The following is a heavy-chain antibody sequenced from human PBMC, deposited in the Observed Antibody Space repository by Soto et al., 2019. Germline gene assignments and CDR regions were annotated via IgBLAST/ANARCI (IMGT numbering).Heavy chain of an antibody. CDR1: GFSLNTRAVG. D-gene: IGHD1-26*01. CDR2: ISWYDDK. V-gene: IGHV2-5*01. J-gene: IGHJ4*02. CDR3: AHRALSGSRYYFDF. Sequence: QITLKESGPTLVKPTQTLTLTCSLSGFSLNTRAVGVGWIRQPPGKALEWLALISWYDDKRYSPSLRTRLTIAKDASGDQVVLTMTNVDPLDTATYYCAHRALSGSRYYFDFWGLGTLVTVSS.